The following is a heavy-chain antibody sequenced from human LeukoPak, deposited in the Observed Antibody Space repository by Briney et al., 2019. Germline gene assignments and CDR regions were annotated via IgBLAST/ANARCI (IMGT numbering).Heavy chain of an antibody. V-gene: IGHV3-74*01. Sequence: GGSLRLSCAASGFTFSSYWMHWVRQAPGKGLVWVSRINSDGSSTSYADSVKGRFTISRDNAKNTLYLQMNSLRAEDTAVYYCARHDGGGSGSYYNVVWWPFPCCFDYWGQGTLVTVSS. CDR2: INSDGSST. CDR3: ARHDGGGSGSYYNVVWWPFPCCFDY. D-gene: IGHD3-10*01. J-gene: IGHJ4*02. CDR1: GFTFSSYW.